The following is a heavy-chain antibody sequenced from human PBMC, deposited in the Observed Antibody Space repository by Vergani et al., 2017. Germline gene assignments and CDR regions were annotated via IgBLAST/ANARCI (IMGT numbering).Heavy chain of an antibody. D-gene: IGHD5-12*01. V-gene: IGHV3-21*01. J-gene: IGHJ2*01. Sequence: LQLQESGPGLVKPSETLSLTCTVSGGSISSSSYYWGWIRQPPGKGLEWVSSISSSSSYIYYADSVKGRFTISRDNAKNSLYLQMNSLRAEDTAVYYCARSYGGYINWYFDLWGRGTLVTVSS. CDR2: ISSSSSYI. CDR3: ARSYGGYINWYFDL. CDR1: GGSISSSS.